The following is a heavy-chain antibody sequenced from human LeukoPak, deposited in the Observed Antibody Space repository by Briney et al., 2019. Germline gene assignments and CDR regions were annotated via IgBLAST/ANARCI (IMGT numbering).Heavy chain of an antibody. CDR2: ISSTSRTI. Sequence: GGSLRLSCVGSGFSFSSKSMNWVHQAPGKGLEWISYISSTSRTIHNADSVKGRFTISRDNAKNSLYLQMNSLRVEDTAVYFCARMDGEDLLDGFDLWGQGTMVTVSS. CDR3: ARMDGEDLLDGFDL. V-gene: IGHV3-48*04. J-gene: IGHJ3*01. D-gene: IGHD1-26*01. CDR1: GFSFSSKS.